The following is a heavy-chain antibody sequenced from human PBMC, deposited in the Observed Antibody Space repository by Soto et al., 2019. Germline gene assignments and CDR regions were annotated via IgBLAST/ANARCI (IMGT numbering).Heavy chain of an antibody. CDR2: IYDSGVT. J-gene: IGHJ4*01. CDR3: VRDLAHGYTGNV. CDR1: GAVVTSGENY. D-gene: IGHD5-18*01. V-gene: IGHV4-30-4*08. Sequence: SETLSLTCSVSGAVVTSGENYWSWVRQPPGKGLEWLGYIYDSGVTSYTPALKSRVTLSLDRPNNQVSLKLRSVTAADTAVYFCVRDLAHGYTGNVWGHGILVIVS.